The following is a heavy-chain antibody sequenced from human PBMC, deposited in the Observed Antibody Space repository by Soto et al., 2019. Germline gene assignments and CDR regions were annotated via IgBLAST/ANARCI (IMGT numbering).Heavy chain of an antibody. D-gene: IGHD4-17*01. CDR2: INHSGNT. CDR3: ARATTGIDY. Sequence: QVQLQQWGAGLLKPSEALCLTCAVYGGSLSGYYWSWIRQPPGKGLEWIGEINHSGNTNYNPSLKSRVTISVDTSKNQFSLNLTSVTAADTAVYYCARATTGIDYWGQGTLVTVSS. V-gene: IGHV4-34*02. CDR1: GGSLSGYY. J-gene: IGHJ4*02.